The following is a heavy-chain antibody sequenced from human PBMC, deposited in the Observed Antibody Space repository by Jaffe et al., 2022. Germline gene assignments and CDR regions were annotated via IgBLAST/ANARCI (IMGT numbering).Heavy chain of an antibody. CDR3: AKDAYGRSDYVDV. V-gene: IGHV3-30*18. Sequence: QVQLVESGGGVVQPGRSLRLSCAASGFTFSIYGMHWVRQAPGKGLEWVALIGYDESNTYYEDSVKGRFTISRDNSKNTLYLQMISLRAEDTAVYYCAKDAYGRSDYVDVWGKGTTVTVSS. CDR1: GFTFSIYG. CDR2: IGYDESNT. J-gene: IGHJ6*03. D-gene: IGHD4-17*01.